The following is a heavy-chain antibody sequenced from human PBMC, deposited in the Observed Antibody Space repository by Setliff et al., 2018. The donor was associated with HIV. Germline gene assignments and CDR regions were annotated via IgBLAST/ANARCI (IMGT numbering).Heavy chain of an antibody. D-gene: IGHD2-8*02. CDR1: GGSLSGHY. CDR2: INHSGST. J-gene: IGHJ6*03. V-gene: IGHV4-34*01. Sequence: SETLSLTCAVYGGSLSGHYWSWIRQPPGKGLEWIGEINHSGSTNYNPSLKSRVTISVDTSKNQFSLKLNSVTAADTAVYYCARVSKTYWYSIPRDYYHHMDVWGKGTTVTVSS. CDR3: ARVSKTYWYSIPRDYYHHMDV.